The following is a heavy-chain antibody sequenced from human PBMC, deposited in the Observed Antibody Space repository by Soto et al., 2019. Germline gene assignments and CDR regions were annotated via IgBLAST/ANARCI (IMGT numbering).Heavy chain of an antibody. CDR2: ISGGGGST. V-gene: IGHV3-23*01. D-gene: IGHD3-3*01. Sequence: GGSLRLSCAASGFTFSSYAMSWVRQAPGKGLEWVSSISGGGGSTYYADSVKGRFTISRDNSKNTLYLQMNSRSAEDTVVYYCAKGLDFWSGYPYYFDYWGQGTLVTVS. J-gene: IGHJ4*02. CDR1: GFTFSSYA. CDR3: AKGLDFWSGYPYYFDY.